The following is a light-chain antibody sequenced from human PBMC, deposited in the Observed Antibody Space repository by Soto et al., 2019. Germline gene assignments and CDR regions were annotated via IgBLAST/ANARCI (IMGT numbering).Light chain of an antibody. J-gene: IGKJ4*01. CDR3: QQSYTIPLT. V-gene: IGKV1-39*01. Sequence: DIQMTQSPSSLSASVGDRVTITCRASQSISSYLNWYQQKPGIAPNLLIYAASSLQSGVPSRFSGSGSGTDFTLTISSLQPEDFATYYCQQSYTIPLTFGGGTKVEIK. CDR2: AAS. CDR1: QSISSY.